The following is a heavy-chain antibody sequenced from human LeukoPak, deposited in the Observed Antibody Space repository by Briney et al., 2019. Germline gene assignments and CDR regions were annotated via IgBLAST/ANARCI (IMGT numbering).Heavy chain of an antibody. V-gene: IGHV4-34*01. CDR1: GGSFSGYY. CDR2: INHSGST. D-gene: IGHD6-13*01. J-gene: IGHJ5*02. Sequence: SETLSLTCAVYGGSFSGYYWSWIRQPPGKGLEWIGEINHSGSTNYNPSLKSRVTISVDTSKNQFSLKLSSVTAADTAVYYCARRPYPRGSGSSWCWFDPWGQGTLVTVSS. CDR3: ARRPYPRGSGSSWCWFDP.